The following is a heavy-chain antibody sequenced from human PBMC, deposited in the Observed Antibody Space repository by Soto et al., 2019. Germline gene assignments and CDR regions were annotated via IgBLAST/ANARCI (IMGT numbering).Heavy chain of an antibody. Sequence: SEALSVTCAGYGGSFSACYWNWCRQPPGKGLEWIGEINHSGSTNYNPSLTSRVTISVDTSKNQFSLKLSSVTAADTAVYYCARVGRNIVATYYGMDVWGQWTTVT. CDR2: INHSGST. CDR3: ARVGRNIVATYYGMDV. V-gene: IGHV4-34*01. J-gene: IGHJ6*02. CDR1: GGSFSACY. D-gene: IGHD5-12*01.